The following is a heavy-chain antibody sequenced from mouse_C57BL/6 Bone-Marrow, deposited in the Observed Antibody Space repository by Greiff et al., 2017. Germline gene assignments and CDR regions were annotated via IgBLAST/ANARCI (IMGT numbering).Heavy chain of an antibody. V-gene: IGHV1-81*01. CDR3: EKLWFKNYFDY. Sequence: QVQLQQSGAELARPGASVKLSCKASGYTFTSYGISWVKQRTGQGLEWIGEIYPRGGNTYYNEKFKGKATLTADKSSSTAYMELRSLTSEDSAVXFGEKLWFKNYFDYWGQGTTLTVSP. D-gene: IGHD2-2*01. J-gene: IGHJ2*01. CDR1: GYTFTSYG. CDR2: IYPRGGNT.